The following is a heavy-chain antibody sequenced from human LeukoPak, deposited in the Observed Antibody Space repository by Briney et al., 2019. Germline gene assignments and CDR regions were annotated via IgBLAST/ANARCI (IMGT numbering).Heavy chain of an antibody. V-gene: IGHV3-74*01. CDR1: GFTFSNYW. CDR3: ARTRAQAGAFDI. J-gene: IGHJ3*02. CDR2: INTVGSNT. Sequence: GGSLRLSCAASGFTFSNYWMHWVRQAPGKGLVWVSRINTVGSNTGYADSVKGRFTISRDNAKNTLYLQMNSLRAEDTAVYYCARTRAQAGAFDIWGQGTMVTVSS. D-gene: IGHD6-25*01.